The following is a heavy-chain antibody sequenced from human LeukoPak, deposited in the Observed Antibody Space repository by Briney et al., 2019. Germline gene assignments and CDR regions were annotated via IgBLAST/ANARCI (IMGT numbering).Heavy chain of an antibody. CDR3: AATPDTSIVYGFDF. V-gene: IGHV7-4-1*02. D-gene: IGHD1-26*01. CDR2: INTNTGDP. J-gene: IGHJ4*02. Sequence: ASVKVSCKASGYTFTSYAVNWVRQAPGQGLEWMGWINTNTGDPTYAQGFTGRFVFSLDTSVTTAYLQISSLKAEDTAVYYCAATPDTSIVYGFDFWGQGTLVTVSS. CDR1: GYTFTSYA.